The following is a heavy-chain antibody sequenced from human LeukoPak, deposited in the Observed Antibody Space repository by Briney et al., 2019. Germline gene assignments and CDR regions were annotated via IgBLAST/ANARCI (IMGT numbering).Heavy chain of an antibody. D-gene: IGHD6-13*01. CDR3: ARNRVGSSWYVVPLTIDY. CDR2: ISAYNGNT. V-gene: IGHV1-18*01. J-gene: IGHJ4*02. CDR1: GYTFTSYG. Sequence: ASVKVSCKASGYTFTSYGISWVRQAPGQGLEWMGWISAYNGNTNYAQKLQGRVTMTTDTSTSTAYMELRSLRSDDTAVYYCARNRVGSSWYVVPLTIDYWGQGTLVTVSS.